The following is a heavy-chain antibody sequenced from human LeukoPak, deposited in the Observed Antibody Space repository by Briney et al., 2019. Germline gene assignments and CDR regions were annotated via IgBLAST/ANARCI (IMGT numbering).Heavy chain of an antibody. CDR3: ARDLLRVAGTLDY. D-gene: IGHD6-19*01. J-gene: IGHJ4*02. Sequence: SETLSLTCTVSGGSISSGDYYWSWIRQPPGKGLEWIGYIYYSGSTYYNPSLKSRVTISVDTSKSQFSLKLSSVTAADTAVYYCARDLLRVAGTLDYWGQGTLVTVSS. CDR2: IYYSGST. V-gene: IGHV4-30-4*08. CDR1: GGSISSGDYY.